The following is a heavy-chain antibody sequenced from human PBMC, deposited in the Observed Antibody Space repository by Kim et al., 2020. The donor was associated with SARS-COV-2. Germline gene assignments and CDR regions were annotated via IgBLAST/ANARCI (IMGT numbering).Heavy chain of an antibody. CDR1: GFTFSSYA. CDR2: ISFTGATT. J-gene: IGHJ4*02. V-gene: IGHV3-23*01. Sequence: GGSLRLSCAASGFTFSSYAMSWVRQAPGKGLEWVSIISFTGATTYYADSVKGRLTISRDNSKNTLYLQMTNLRADDTAIYYCAKSLATGWGFDYWGQGTLVTVSS. D-gene: IGHD3-16*01. CDR3: AKSLATGWGFDY.